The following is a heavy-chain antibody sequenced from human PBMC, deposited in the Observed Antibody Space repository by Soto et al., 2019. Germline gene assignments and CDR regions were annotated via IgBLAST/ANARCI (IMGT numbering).Heavy chain of an antibody. Sequence: GGSLRLSCAASGFTFSSYAMHWVRQAPGKGLEWVAVISYDGSNKYYADSVKGRFTISRDNSKNTLYLQMNSLRAEDTAVYYSARETLPNPYYYYGMDVWGQGTTVTVSS. CDR2: ISYDGSNK. CDR3: ARETLPNPYYYYGMDV. V-gene: IGHV3-30-3*01. J-gene: IGHJ6*02. CDR1: GFTFSSYA.